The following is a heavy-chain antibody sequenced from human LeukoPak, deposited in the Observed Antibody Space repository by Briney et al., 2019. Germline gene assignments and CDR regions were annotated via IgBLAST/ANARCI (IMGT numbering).Heavy chain of an antibody. D-gene: IGHD3-10*01. CDR3: ARSGSGTYYPDY. CDR2: IYHSGST. V-gene: IGHV4-4*02. J-gene: IGHJ4*02. Sequence: SGTLSLTCAVSGGSISSSSWWIWVRQPPGKGLEWIGEIYHSGSTSSSPSLKSRVIISVDKSKNQFSLKLSSVTAADTAVYYCARSGSGTYYPDYWGQGTLVTVSS. CDR1: GGSISSSSW.